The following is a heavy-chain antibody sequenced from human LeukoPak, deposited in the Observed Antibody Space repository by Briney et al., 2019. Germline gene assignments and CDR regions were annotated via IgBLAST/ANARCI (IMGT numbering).Heavy chain of an antibody. CDR1: GFTFNTYA. J-gene: IGHJ4*02. V-gene: IGHV3-7*01. Sequence: GGSLRLSCVASGFTFNTYAMSWVRQAPGKGLEWVANIKQDGSEKYYVDSVKGRFTISRDNARNSLYLQMDSLRAEDTAVYYCATYYYFNYWGQGTLVTVSS. CDR3: ATYYYFNY. D-gene: IGHD1-26*01. CDR2: IKQDGSEK.